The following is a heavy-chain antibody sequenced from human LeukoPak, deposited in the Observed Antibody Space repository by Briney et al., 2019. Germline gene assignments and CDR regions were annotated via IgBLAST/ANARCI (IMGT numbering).Heavy chain of an antibody. CDR2: IYSGGST. CDR3: ARLAVGGWDIRY. J-gene: IGHJ4*02. V-gene: IGHV3-66*01. CDR1: GFTVSSNY. Sequence: GGSLGLSCAASGFTVSSNYMIWVRQAPGKGLMWVSFIYSGGSTHYADSVKGRFTISRDSSKNTLYLQMNSLRAEDTAVYYCARLAVGGWDIRYWGQGTLVTVSS. D-gene: IGHD6-19*01.